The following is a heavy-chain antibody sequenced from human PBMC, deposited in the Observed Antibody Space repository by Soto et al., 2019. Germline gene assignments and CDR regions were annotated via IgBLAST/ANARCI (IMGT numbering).Heavy chain of an antibody. J-gene: IGHJ4*02. CDR3: ARALNAETTDD. D-gene: IGHD1-1*01. CDR2: IIPIFGTA. V-gene: IGHV1-69*01. Sequence: QVQLVQSGAEVKKPGSSVKVSCKASGGTFSSYAISWVRQAPGQGLEWMGGIIPIFGTANYAQKFQGRVTITADESTSTADMELSSLRSEDTAVYDCARALNAETTDDWGQGTLVTVSS. CDR1: GGTFSSYA.